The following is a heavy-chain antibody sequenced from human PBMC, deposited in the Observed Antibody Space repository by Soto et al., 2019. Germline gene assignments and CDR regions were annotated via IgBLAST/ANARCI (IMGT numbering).Heavy chain of an antibody. CDR3: ARDGGPRGDYEYYYYYGMDV. V-gene: IGHV3-48*03. CDR2: ISSSGSTI. CDR1: GFTFSSYE. D-gene: IGHD4-17*01. Sequence: GGSLRLSCAASGFTFSSYEMNWVRQAPGKGLEWVSYISSSGSTIYYADSVKGRFTISRDNAKNSLYLQMNSLRAEDTAVYYCARDGGPRGDYEYYYYYGMDVWGQGTTVTVSS. J-gene: IGHJ6*02.